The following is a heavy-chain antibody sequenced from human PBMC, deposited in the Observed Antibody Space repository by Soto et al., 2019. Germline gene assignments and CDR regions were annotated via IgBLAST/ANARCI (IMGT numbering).Heavy chain of an antibody. Sequence: ASVKVSCKASGYTFTGYYMHWVRQAPGQGLEWMGWISAYNGNTNYAQKLQGRVTMTTDTSTSTAYMELRSLRSDDTAVYYCARCPIWVAVAGPYFDYWGQGTLVTVSS. J-gene: IGHJ4*02. CDR2: ISAYNGNT. CDR3: ARCPIWVAVAGPYFDY. CDR1: GYTFTGYY. V-gene: IGHV1-18*04. D-gene: IGHD6-19*01.